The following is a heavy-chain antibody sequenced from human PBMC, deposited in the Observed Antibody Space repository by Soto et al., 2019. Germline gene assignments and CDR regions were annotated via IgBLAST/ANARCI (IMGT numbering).Heavy chain of an antibody. D-gene: IGHD3-3*01. Sequence: PSETLSPTCTVSGGSISSGGYYWSWIRQHPGKGLEWIGYIYYSGSTYYNPSLKSRVTISVDTSKNQLSLKLSSVTAADTAVYYCARGSHYDFWSGYTGGAWYFDYWGQGTLVTVSS. CDR1: GGSISSGGYY. V-gene: IGHV4-31*03. CDR3: ARGSHYDFWSGYTGGAWYFDY. CDR2: IYYSGST. J-gene: IGHJ4*02.